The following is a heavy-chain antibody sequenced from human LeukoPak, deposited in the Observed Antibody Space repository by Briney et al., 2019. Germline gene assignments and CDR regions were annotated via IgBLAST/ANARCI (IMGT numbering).Heavy chain of an antibody. V-gene: IGHV4-4*07. CDR1: GGSISSYY. J-gene: IGHJ5*02. CDR2: IYTSGST. D-gene: IGHD3-3*01. Sequence: PSETLSLTCTVSGGSISSYYWSWIRQPAGKGLEWIGRIYTSGSTNYNPSLKSRVTMSVDTSKNQFSLKLSSVTAADTAVYYCARDSQHYDFWSGYSFWFDPWGQGTLVTVSS. CDR3: ARDSQHYDFWSGYSFWFDP.